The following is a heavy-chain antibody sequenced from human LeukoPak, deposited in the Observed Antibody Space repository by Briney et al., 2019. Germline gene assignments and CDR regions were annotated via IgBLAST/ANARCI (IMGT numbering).Heavy chain of an antibody. CDR1: GGSISSSSYY. D-gene: IGHD6-13*01. J-gene: IGHJ4*02. V-gene: IGHV4-39*07. CDR3: ARAGSYSSSWVIDY. Sequence: SSETLSLTCTVSGGSISSSSYYWGWIRQPPGKGLEWIGSIYYSGSTYYNPSLKSRVTISVDTSKNQFSLQLHSVTPEDTAVYYCARAGSYSSSWVIDYWGQGTLVTVSS. CDR2: IYYSGST.